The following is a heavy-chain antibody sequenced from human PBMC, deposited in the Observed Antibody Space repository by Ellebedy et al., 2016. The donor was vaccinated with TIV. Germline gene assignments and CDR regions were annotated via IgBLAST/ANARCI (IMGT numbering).Heavy chain of an antibody. D-gene: IGHD3-10*01. CDR3: ARVGHFSGSGSYYYFDY. CDR2: IYQSGST. J-gene: IGHJ4*02. Sequence: MPSETLSLTCAVSGGSISSGGYPWSWIRQPPGKGLEWIGYIYQSGSTYYNASLKSRVSISVGRSKNQFSLKLRSVNAADTAVYYCARVGHFSGSGSYYYFDYWGQGTLVTVSS. V-gene: IGHV4-30-2*01. CDR1: GGSISSGGYP.